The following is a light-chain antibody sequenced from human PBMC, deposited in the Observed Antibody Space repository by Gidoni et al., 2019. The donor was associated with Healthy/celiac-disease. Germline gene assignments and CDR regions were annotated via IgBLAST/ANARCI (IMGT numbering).Light chain of an antibody. J-gene: IGKJ4*01. Sequence: DSVMTQSPLSMPVTPGEPASISCRSSQSLLHNNGYNYLDWYLQKPVQSPQLLIYLGSNRASGVPDRFSGSGSGTDFTLKISRVEAEDVGVYYCMQALQTPSFGGGTKVEIK. CDR2: LGS. CDR1: QSLLHNNGYNY. V-gene: IGKV2-28*01. CDR3: MQALQTPS.